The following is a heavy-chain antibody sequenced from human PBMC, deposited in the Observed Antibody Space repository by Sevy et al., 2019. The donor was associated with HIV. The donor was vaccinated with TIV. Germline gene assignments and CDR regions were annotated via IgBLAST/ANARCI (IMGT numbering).Heavy chain of an antibody. V-gene: IGHV4-34*01. J-gene: IGHJ6*02. CDR1: GGSFSGYY. CDR3: ARDPGGDCTGGVCYTLNYYGMDV. D-gene: IGHD2-8*02. Sequence: SEILSLTCAVYGGSFSGYYWSWIRQPPGKGLEWIGEINHSGSTNYNPSLKSRVTISVDTSKNQFSLKLSSVTAADTAVYYCARDPGGDCTGGVCYTLNYYGMDVWGQGTTVTVSS. CDR2: INHSGST.